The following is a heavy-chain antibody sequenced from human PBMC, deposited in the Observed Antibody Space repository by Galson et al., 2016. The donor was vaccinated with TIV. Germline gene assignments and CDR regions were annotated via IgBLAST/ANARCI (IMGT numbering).Heavy chain of an antibody. CDR3: ARCRGYSNGQVDY. CDR2: IYDSGST. CDR1: GGSINNYY. Sequence: TLSLTCSVSGGSINNYYWSWIRQPPEKGLEWIGFIYDSGSTNYNPSLKSRVTMSLDTSKNQFSLKLTSVTAADTAVYYCARCRGYSNGQVDYWGQGTLVTVSS. V-gene: IGHV4-59*08. D-gene: IGHD5-18*01. J-gene: IGHJ4*02.